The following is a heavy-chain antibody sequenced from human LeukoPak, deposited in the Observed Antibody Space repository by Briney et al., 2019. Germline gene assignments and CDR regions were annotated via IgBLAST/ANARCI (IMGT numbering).Heavy chain of an antibody. CDR1: GGTFSSYA. J-gene: IGHJ4*02. CDR3: ARDLTDYYGSGSSPFDY. V-gene: IGHV1-69*06. CDR2: VIPIFGTA. Sequence: ASVKVSCKASGGTFSSYAISWVRQAPGQGLEWMGVVIPIFGTANYAQKFQGRVTITADKSTSTAYVELSSLRSEDTAVYYCARDLTDYYGSGSSPFDYWGQGTLVTVSS. D-gene: IGHD3-10*01.